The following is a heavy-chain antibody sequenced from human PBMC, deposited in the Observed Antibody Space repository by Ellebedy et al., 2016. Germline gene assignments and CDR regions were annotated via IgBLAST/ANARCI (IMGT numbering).Heavy chain of an antibody. D-gene: IGHD1-26*01. V-gene: IGHV4-59*08. J-gene: IGHJ5*02. CDR1: GSSISSYY. CDR3: ARHGVGATGHWFDP. Sequence: SETLSLTXTVSGSSISSYYWSWIRQPPGKGLEWVGYIFYSGSTTYNPSLKSRVTISVDTSNNQFSLKLSSVTAADTAVYYCARHGVGATGHWFDPWGQGTLVTVSS. CDR2: IFYSGST.